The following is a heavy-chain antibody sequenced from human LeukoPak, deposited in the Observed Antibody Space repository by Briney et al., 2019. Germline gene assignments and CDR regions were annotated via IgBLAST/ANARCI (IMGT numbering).Heavy chain of an antibody. V-gene: IGHV3-33*03. D-gene: IGHD1-26*01. CDR2: IWYDGSNK. CDR3: VMNSYSEGYISHH. CDR1: GFTFSNYG. J-gene: IGHJ5*02. Sequence: QPGGSLRLSCAASGFTFSNYGMHWVRQAPGKGLEWVALIWYDGSNKYYTDSVKGRFTISRDNFKNTLYLQMNSLRAEDTAVYFCVMNSYSEGYISHHWGQGTLVTVSS.